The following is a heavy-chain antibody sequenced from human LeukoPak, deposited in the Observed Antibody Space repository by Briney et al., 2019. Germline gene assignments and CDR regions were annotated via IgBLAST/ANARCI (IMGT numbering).Heavy chain of an antibody. D-gene: IGHD3-9*01. CDR3: ARESYDILTGQGYFDY. CDR1: GFTFSSYA. V-gene: IGHV3-30-3*01. Sequence: GGSLRLSCAASGFTFSSYAMHWVRQAPGKGLEEVAVISYDGSNKYYADSVKGRFTISRDNSKNTLYLQMNSLRAEDTAVYYCARESYDILTGQGYFDYWGQGTLVTVSS. CDR2: ISYDGSNK. J-gene: IGHJ4*02.